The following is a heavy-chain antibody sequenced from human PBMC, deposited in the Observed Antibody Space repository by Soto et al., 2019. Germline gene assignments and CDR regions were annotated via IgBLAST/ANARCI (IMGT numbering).Heavy chain of an antibody. J-gene: IGHJ4*02. CDR1: GFTFSSYA. CDR2: ISYDGSNK. CDR3: ARPYSSGWYGDLAY. V-gene: IGHV3-30-3*01. Sequence: QVQLVESGGGVVQPGRSLRLSCTASGFTFSSYAMHWVRQAPGKGLEWVAVISYDGSNKYYADSVKGRFTISRDNSKNTMYLQMNSLRVEDTAVYYCARPYSSGWYGDLAYWGQGTLVTVSS. D-gene: IGHD6-19*01.